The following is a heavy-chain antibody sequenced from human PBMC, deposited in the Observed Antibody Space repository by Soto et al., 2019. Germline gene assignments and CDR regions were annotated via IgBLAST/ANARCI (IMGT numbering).Heavy chain of an antibody. Sequence: SETLSLTCTVSGGSISSSSYYWGWIRQPPGKGLEWIGSIYYSGSTYYNPSLKSRVTISVDTSKNQFSLKLSSVTAADTAVYYCATVLLWFGESIYYGMDVWGQGTTVTVSS. V-gene: IGHV4-39*01. CDR3: ATVLLWFGESIYYGMDV. D-gene: IGHD3-10*01. CDR2: IYYSGST. CDR1: GGSISSSSYY. J-gene: IGHJ6*02.